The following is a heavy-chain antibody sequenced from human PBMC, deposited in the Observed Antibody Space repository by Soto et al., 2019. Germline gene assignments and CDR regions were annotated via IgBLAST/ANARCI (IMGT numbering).Heavy chain of an antibody. V-gene: IGHV1-18*01. J-gene: IGHJ5*02. Sequence: QVQLVQSGAEVKKPGASVKVSCKASGYTFTSYGISWVRQAPGQGLEWMGWISAYNGNTNYAQKLQGRVTMTTDTTTSPGYHEAGSLGSDGTAGYYLARGSGSSYLVHPWGQGTLVTVSS. CDR3: ARGSGSSYLVHP. CDR1: GYTFTSYG. D-gene: IGHD1-26*01. CDR2: ISAYNGNT.